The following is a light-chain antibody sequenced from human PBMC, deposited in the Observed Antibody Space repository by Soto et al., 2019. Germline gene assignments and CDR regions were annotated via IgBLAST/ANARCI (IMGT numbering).Light chain of an antibody. V-gene: IGLV1-44*01. J-gene: IGLJ1*01. Sequence: QSSLTQPPSAYGNPGQRVNVPSSRSTCNIASNTVDWCLQLPVTASNLLIYSNDQRPSGGPGRFTASKSGTSSLLPISGLKSEDGADYYCAWCDGSMNGHVLGAGTKVT. CDR1: TCNIASNT. CDR3: AWCDGSMNGHV. CDR2: SND.